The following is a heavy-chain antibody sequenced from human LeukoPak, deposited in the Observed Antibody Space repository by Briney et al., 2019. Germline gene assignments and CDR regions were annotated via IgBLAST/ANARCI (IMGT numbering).Heavy chain of an antibody. V-gene: IGHV3-23*01. CDR1: GFTFNNYA. D-gene: IGHD1-1*01. CDR3: ARDYPTSGIVTIFDY. Sequence: GGSLRLSCASSGFTFNNYAMTWVRQAPGKGLEWVSSITASGGSTYCADSVKGRFTISRDNSKNTLYLEMSSLRAEDTAVYYCARDYPTSGIVTIFDYWGQGTLVTVSS. CDR2: ITASGGST. J-gene: IGHJ4*02.